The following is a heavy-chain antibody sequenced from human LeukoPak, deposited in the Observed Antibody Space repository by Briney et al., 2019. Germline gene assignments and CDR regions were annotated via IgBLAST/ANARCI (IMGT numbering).Heavy chain of an antibody. J-gene: IGHJ5*02. Sequence: GSLRLSCAASGLSFTDYAMSWVRQAPGKGLEWIGEINHSGSTNYNPSLKSRVTISVDTSKNQFSLKLSSVTAADTAVYYCARGRAARALNKKNWFDPWGQGTLVTVSS. CDR3: ARGRAARALNKKNWFDP. V-gene: IGHV4-34*01. D-gene: IGHD2-15*01. CDR1: GLSFTDYA. CDR2: INHSGST.